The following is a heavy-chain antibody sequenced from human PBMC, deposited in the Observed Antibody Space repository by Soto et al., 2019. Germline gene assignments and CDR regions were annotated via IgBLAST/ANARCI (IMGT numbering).Heavy chain of an antibody. CDR1: GFTFSSYA. J-gene: IGHJ1*01. CDR3: AKEGASGWYPEYFQH. Sequence: GGSLRLSCAASGFTFSSYAVSWVRQAPGKGLEWVSAISGSGGSTYYADSVKGRFTISRDNSKNTLYLQMNSLRAEDTAVYYCAKEGASGWYPEYFQHWGQGTLVTVSS. V-gene: IGHV3-23*01. D-gene: IGHD6-19*01. CDR2: ISGSGGST.